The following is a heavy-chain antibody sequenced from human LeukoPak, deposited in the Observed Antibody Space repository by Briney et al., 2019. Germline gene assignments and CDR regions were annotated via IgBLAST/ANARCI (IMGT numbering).Heavy chain of an antibody. V-gene: IGHV1-46*01. J-gene: IGHJ4*02. D-gene: IGHD3-3*01. CDR3: ARPWDYDFWSTYYEGSYFDY. CDR1: GYTFTSYY. Sequence: GASVKVSCRASGYTFTSYYMHWVRQAPGQGLEWMGIIYPSGGGTTYAQKFQGRFAMTRDTSTSTVYMELYSLRSEDTAVYYCARPWDYDFWSTYYEGSYFDYWGQGTLVTVSS. CDR2: IYPSGGGT.